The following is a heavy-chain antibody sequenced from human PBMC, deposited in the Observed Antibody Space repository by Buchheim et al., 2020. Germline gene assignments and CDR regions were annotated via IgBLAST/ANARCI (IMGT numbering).Heavy chain of an antibody. V-gene: IGHV3-30*03. J-gene: IGHJ4*02. Sequence: QVQLVESGGGVVQPGRSLRLSCAASGFIFSTYGMHWVRQAPGKGLEWVAVISSDGSKKYYADSVKGRFTISRDNSKDTLFLQMNSPRAEDTAVYYCATASSWFFFDYWGQGTL. CDR2: ISSDGSKK. CDR3: ATASSWFFFDY. D-gene: IGHD6-13*01. CDR1: GFIFSTYG.